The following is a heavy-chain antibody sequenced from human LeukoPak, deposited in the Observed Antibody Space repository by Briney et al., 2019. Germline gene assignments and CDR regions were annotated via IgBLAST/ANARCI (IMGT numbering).Heavy chain of an antibody. V-gene: IGHV3-66*01. CDR2: IYSGGST. Sequence: GGSLRLSCTASGFTVSSNYMSWVRQAPGKGLEWVSVIYSGGSTYYADSVKGRFTISRDNSKNTLYLQMNSLRAEDTAVYYCARESGGSSGYYGYWGQGTLVTVSS. CDR3: ARESGGSSGYYGY. J-gene: IGHJ4*02. CDR1: GFTVSSNY. D-gene: IGHD3-22*01.